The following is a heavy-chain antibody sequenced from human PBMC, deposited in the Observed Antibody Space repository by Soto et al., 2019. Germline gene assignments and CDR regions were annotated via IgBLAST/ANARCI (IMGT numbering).Heavy chain of an antibody. CDR2: IYYSGST. CDR1: GGSISSGGYY. J-gene: IGHJ4*02. Sequence: QVQLQESGPGLVKPSQTLFLTCTVSGGSISSGGYYWSWIRQHPGKGLEWIGYIYYSGSTYYNPSLKSRVTISVDTSKNQFSLKLSSVTAADTAVYYCARGRRVGGGGFDYWGQGTLVTVSS. CDR3: ARGRRVGGGGFDY. D-gene: IGHD3-16*01. V-gene: IGHV4-31*03.